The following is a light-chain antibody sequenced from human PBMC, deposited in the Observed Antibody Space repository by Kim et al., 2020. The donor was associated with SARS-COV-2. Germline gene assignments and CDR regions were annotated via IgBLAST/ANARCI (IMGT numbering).Light chain of an antibody. V-gene: IGKV3-20*01. CDR2: AES. Sequence: SPAERATLSCRASQSVSNSYLAWYQQKPGQAPRLLIYAESRRATGVPDRFSGSGSETDFTLTINRLEPEDFAVYYCQQYGSSPPYTFGQGTKLEI. CDR3: QQYGSSPPYT. CDR1: QSVSNSY. J-gene: IGKJ2*01.